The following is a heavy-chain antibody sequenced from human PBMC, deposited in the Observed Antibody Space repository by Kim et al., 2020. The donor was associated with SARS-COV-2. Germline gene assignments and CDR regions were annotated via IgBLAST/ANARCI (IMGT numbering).Heavy chain of an antibody. V-gene: IGHV4-4*07. CDR3: ASALGH. Sequence: YTSWRTNCNPSLQSRVTMSVDMSKNQFSLKLSSVTAADTAVYYCASALGHWGQGTLVTVSS. D-gene: IGHD3-16*02. J-gene: IGHJ4*02. CDR2: YTSWRT.